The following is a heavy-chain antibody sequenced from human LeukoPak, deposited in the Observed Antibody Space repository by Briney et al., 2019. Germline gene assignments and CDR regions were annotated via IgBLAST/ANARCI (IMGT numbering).Heavy chain of an antibody. J-gene: IGHJ5*02. Sequence: SETLSLTCTVSGGSISSSSYYWGWIRQPPGKGLEWIGRISYTGSTYYNSSLKARVTLSVDTSKNHLSLTLNSVTVADTAVYYCARQSGSYYNWFDPWGQGTLVTVSS. CDR2: ISYTGST. V-gene: IGHV4-39*01. CDR1: GGSISSSSYY. D-gene: IGHD3-10*01. CDR3: ARQSGSYYNWFDP.